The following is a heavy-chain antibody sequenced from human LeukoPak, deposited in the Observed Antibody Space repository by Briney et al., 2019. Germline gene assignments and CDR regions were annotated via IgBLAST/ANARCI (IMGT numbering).Heavy chain of an antibody. V-gene: IGHV1-24*01. CDR2: FDLEDGET. CDR1: GYTLTELS. J-gene: IGHJ4*02. CDR3: ATDSSGWYLFDY. D-gene: IGHD6-19*01. Sequence: GASVKVSCKVSGYTLTELSMHWVRQAPGNGLEWMGGFDLEDGETYYAQKFQGRVTMTEDTSTDTAYMELSSLRSEDTAVYYCATDSSGWYLFDYWGQGTLVAVSS.